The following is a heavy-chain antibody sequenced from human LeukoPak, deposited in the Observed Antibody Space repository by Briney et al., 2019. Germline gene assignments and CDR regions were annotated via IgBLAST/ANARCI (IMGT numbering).Heavy chain of an antibody. J-gene: IGHJ3*02. V-gene: IGHV1-46*01. D-gene: IGHD3-10*01. CDR3: ARLFSDTMVRGVEDAFDI. Sequence: ASVKVSCKASGYTFTSYYMHWVRQAPGQGLEWMGIINPSGGSTSYAQKFQGRVTMTRDMSTSTVYMELSSLRSEDTAVYYCARLFSDTMVRGVEDAFDIWGQGTMVTVSS. CDR2: INPSGGST. CDR1: GYTFTSYY.